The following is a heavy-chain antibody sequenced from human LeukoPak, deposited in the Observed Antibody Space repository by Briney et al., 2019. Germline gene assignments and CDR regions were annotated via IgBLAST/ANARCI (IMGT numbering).Heavy chain of an antibody. CDR1: GFTVSNNY. CDR2: IYVGGSA. CDR3: ARLKIDGTHFDY. V-gene: IGHV3-53*01. J-gene: IGHJ4*02. D-gene: IGHD3-9*01. Sequence: QSGGSLRLSCAASGFTVSNNYTSWVRQTPGKGLEWVSVIYVGGSAYYADSVKGRFTISGDSSKNTLYLQMNSLRAEDTAVYYCARLKIDGTHFDYWGQGTLVTVSS.